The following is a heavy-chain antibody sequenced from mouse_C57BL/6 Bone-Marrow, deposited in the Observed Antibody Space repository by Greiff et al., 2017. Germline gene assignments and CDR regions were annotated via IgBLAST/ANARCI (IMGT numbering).Heavy chain of an antibody. Sequence: EVKLVESGGGLVQPKGSLKLSCAASGFSFTTYSMNWVRQAPGKGLEWVARIRSKSNNSATYYADSVKDRFTISRDDSESMLYLQMNNLKTEDTAMYYCVRHRDDYDSYYFDYWGQGTTLTVSS. CDR3: VRHRDDYDSYYFDY. J-gene: IGHJ2*01. D-gene: IGHD2-4*01. V-gene: IGHV10-1*01. CDR1: GFSFTTYS. CDR2: IRSKSNNSAT.